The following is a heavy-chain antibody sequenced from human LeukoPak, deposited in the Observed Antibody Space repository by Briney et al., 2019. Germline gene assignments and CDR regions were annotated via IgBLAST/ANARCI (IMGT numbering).Heavy chain of an antibody. CDR3: ARVGTIFGVAKGNDY. D-gene: IGHD3-3*01. CDR2: MNPNSGNT. Sequence: ASVKVSCKASGYTFTSYDINWVRQATGQGLEWTGWMNPNSGNTGYAQKFQGRVTMTRNTSISTAYMELSSLRSEDTAVYYCARVGTIFGVAKGNDYWGQGTLVTVSS. CDR1: GYTFTSYD. V-gene: IGHV1-8*01. J-gene: IGHJ4*02.